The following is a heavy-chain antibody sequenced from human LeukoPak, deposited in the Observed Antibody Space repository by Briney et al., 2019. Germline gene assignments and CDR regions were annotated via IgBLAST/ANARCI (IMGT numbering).Heavy chain of an antibody. J-gene: IGHJ4*02. CDR3: ARLSTAVADNDN. CDR1: GFTFDDYA. V-gene: IGHV3-43D*03. CDR2: ISWDGGST. Sequence: GGSLRLSCAASGFTFDDYAMHWVRQAPGKGLEWVSLISWDGGSTYYADSVKGRFTISRDNSKNSLYLQMNSLRAEDTALYYCARLSTAVADNDNWGQGTLVTVSS. D-gene: IGHD6-13*01.